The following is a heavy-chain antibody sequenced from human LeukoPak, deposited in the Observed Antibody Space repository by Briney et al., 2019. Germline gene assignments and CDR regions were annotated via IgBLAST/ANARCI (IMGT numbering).Heavy chain of an antibody. V-gene: IGHV4-34*01. J-gene: IGHJ6*03. Sequence: PSETLSLTCTVSGGSISSYYWSWIRQPPGKGLEWIGEINHSGSTNYNPSLKSRVTISVDTSKNQFSLKLSSVTAADTAVYYCARDRVLWYYYYYMDVWGKGTTVTVSS. CDR3: ARDRVLWYYYYYMDV. CDR1: GGSISSYY. CDR2: INHSGST.